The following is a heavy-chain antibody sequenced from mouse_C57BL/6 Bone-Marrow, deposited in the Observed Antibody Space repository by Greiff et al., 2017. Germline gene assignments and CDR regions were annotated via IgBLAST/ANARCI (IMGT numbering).Heavy chain of an antibody. CDR2: ISDGGSYT. D-gene: IGHD2-4*01. CDR1: GFTFSSYA. Sequence: EVQLVESGGGLVKPGGSLKLSCAASGFTFSSYAMSWVRQTPGKRLEWVATISDGGSYTYYPDNVKGRFTISRDNAKNNLYLQMSHLKSEDTAMYDCARDRRLRRRFAYWGQGTLVTVSA. CDR3: ARDRRLRRRFAY. V-gene: IGHV5-4*01. J-gene: IGHJ3*01.